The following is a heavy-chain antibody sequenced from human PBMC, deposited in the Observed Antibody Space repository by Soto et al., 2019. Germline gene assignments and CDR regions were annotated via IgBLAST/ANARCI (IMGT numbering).Heavy chain of an antibody. CDR3: AKKGPLNCSGTSCPYYFDS. V-gene: IGHV1-8*01. D-gene: IGHD2-2*01. CDR1: GYPFPSSD. CDR2: MNPNSGNT. Sequence: ASVKVSCKASGYPFPSSDINWVRQATGQGLEWMGWMNPNSGNTGYAQKFQGRVTMTRNTSINTAYMELSSLRSEDTAVYYCAKKGPLNCSGTSCPYYFDSWGEGTLVTVSS. J-gene: IGHJ4*02.